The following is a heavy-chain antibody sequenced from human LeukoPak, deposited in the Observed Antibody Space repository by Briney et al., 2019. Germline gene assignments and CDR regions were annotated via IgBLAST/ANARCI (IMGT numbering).Heavy chain of an antibody. CDR2: IWYDGSNK. CDR3: ARDRHTALLDY. Sequence: GPLRLSCAASGFTFSSYGMHWVRQAPGKGLEWVAIIWYDGSNKYYADSVEGRFTISRDNSKNTLYLQMSSLRAEDTAVYYCARDRHTALLDYWGQGTLVTVSS. V-gene: IGHV3-33*01. J-gene: IGHJ4*02. CDR1: GFTFSSYG. D-gene: IGHD5-18*01.